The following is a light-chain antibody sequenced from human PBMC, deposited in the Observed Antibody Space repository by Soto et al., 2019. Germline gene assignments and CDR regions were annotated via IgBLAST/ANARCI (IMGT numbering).Light chain of an antibody. J-gene: IGKJ1*01. CDR1: QTISNS. CDR2: GAS. V-gene: IGKV1-39*01. Sequence: DIQMTQSPSSLSASVGDRVTITCRASQTISNSLNWYRQTPGKAPELLIYGASSLQPGVPSRFSGSGSGTEFTLTINGLEPEDFASYYFQQSYTTLMWTFGQGTKVEIK. CDR3: QQSYTTLMWT.